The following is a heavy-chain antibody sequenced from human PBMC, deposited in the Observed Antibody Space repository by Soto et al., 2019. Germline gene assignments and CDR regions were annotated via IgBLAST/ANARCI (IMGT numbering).Heavy chain of an antibody. J-gene: IGHJ5*02. V-gene: IGHV4-59*08. Sequence: SETLSLTCTVSGGSISPYYWSWIRQPPGKGLEWVGYIYYGGSTSYNPSLKSRVTISLETSKSQFSLRLSSVTAADTAVYYCARRGGYSSSWYGGLGRQDNWFDPWGQGTLVTVSS. CDR1: GGSISPYY. CDR2: IYYGGST. CDR3: ARRGGYSSSWYGGLGRQDNWFDP. D-gene: IGHD6-13*01.